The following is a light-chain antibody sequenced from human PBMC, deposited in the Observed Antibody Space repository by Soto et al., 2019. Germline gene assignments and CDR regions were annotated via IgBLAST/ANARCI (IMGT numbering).Light chain of an antibody. CDR2: EGS. V-gene: IGLV2-23*03. Sequence: QSALTQPASVSGSPGQSITISCTGTSSDVGSYNLVSWYQHHPGKAPKLMIYEGSKRPSGVSNRFSGSKSGSTASLTISGLQAEDEADYYCCSYAGSSTFEVFGTGTKLTVL. CDR1: SSDVGSYNL. CDR3: CSYAGSSTFEV. J-gene: IGLJ1*01.